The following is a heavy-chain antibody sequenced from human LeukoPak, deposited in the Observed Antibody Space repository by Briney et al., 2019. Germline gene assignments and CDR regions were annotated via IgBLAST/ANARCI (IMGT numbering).Heavy chain of an antibody. CDR1: GFTFSDYY. D-gene: IGHD3-22*01. Sequence: GGSLRLSCAASGFTFSDYYMSWIRQAPGKGLEWVSYISSSSSYTNYADSVKGRFTISRDNAKNSLYLQMNSLRAEDTAVYYCARVPIIDYYDSSGYYFYFDYWGQGTLVTVSS. CDR2: ISSSSSYT. V-gene: IGHV3-11*05. CDR3: ARVPIIDYYDSSGYYFYFDY. J-gene: IGHJ4*02.